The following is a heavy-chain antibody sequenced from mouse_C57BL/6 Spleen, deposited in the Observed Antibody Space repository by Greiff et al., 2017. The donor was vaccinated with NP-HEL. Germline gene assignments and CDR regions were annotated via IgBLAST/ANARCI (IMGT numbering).Heavy chain of an antibody. CDR3: ARRVFDV. J-gene: IGHJ1*03. Sequence: VQLKESGGGLVKPGGSLKLSCAASGFTFSSYTMSWVRQTPEKRLEWVATISGGGGNTYYPDSVKGRFTISRDNAKNTLYLQMSSLRSEDTALYYCARRVFDVWGTGTTVTVSS. CDR2: ISGGGGNT. CDR1: GFTFSSYT. V-gene: IGHV5-9*01.